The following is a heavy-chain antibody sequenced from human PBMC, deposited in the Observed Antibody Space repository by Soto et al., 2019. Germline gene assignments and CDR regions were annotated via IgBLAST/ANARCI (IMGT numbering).Heavy chain of an antibody. V-gene: IGHV4-31*03. CDR3: ASGDCFTSICSYLDL. J-gene: IGHJ2*01. Sequence: QVQLQESGPGLVKPSQTLSLTCTVSGGSISSGGSYWSWIRQSPGKGLEWIGYIYYSGTTYYNPALNGRISFSLDTSKVQLPLMLRYVIAADNSMYFCASGDCFTSICSYLDLWGRGTLVTVSS. CDR1: GGSISSGGSY. CDR2: IYYSGTT. D-gene: IGHD2-2*01.